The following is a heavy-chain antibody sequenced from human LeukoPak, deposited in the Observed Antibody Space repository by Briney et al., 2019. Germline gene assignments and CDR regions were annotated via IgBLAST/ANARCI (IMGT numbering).Heavy chain of an antibody. V-gene: IGHV1-2*06. CDR2: INPSSGDT. J-gene: IGHJ4*02. D-gene: IGHD1-26*01. CDR3: ATTSGYFYY. CDR1: AYTFTDYY. Sequence: GASVKVSCKASAYTFTDYYVQWARQAPGQGLEWMGRINPSSGDTNYAQTFQGRVTMTRDTSISTAYMELSRLRSDDTAVYYCATTSGYFYYWGQGTLVTVSS.